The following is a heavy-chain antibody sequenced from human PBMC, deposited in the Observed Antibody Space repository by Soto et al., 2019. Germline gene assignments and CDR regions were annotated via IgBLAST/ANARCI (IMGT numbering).Heavy chain of an antibody. V-gene: IGHV4-39*01. CDR1: GGSISSSSYY. CDR2: IYYSGST. D-gene: IGHD5-18*01. CDR3: ARHRTRFMDTAMVNHFFSAYYYGMDV. J-gene: IGHJ6*02. Sequence: PSETLSLTCTVSGGSISSSSYYWGWIRQPPGKGLEWIGSIYYSGSTYYNPSLKSRVTISVDTSKNQFSLKLSSVTAADTAVYYCARHRTRFMDTAMVNHFFSAYYYGMDVWGQGNTVTVSS.